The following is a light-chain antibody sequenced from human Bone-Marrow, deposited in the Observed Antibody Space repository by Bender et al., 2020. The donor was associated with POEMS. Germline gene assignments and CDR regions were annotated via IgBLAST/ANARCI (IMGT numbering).Light chain of an antibody. Sequence: ISCSGSSSNIGRNYVSWYQHLPGTAPKLLIYENDDRHSGIPDRFSGSKSGTSAALGITGLQTGDEAHYYCAAWDTSLGAVVFGGGTRLTVL. V-gene: IGLV1-51*02. CDR2: END. J-gene: IGLJ2*01. CDR1: SSNIGRNY. CDR3: AAWDTSLGAVV.